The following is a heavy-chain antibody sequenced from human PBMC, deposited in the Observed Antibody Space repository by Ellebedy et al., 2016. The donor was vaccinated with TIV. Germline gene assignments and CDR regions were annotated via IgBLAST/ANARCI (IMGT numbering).Heavy chain of an antibody. CDR1: GGSISSYY. D-gene: IGHD6-6*01. J-gene: IGHJ5*02. CDR3: ARDVAAFWFDP. V-gene: IGHV4-59*01. CDR2: IYYSGST. Sequence: MPSETLSLTCTVSGGSISSYYWSWIRQPPGKGLEWIGYIYYSGSTNYNPSLKSRVTISVDTSKNQFSLKLSSVTAADTAVYYCARDVAAFWFDPWGQGTLVTVSS.